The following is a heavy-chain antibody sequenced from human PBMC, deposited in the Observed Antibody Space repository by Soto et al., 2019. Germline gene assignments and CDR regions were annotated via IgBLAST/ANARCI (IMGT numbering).Heavy chain of an antibody. CDR1: GFTFSSYA. CDR2: ISYDGSNK. J-gene: IGHJ4*02. Sequence: SLRLSCAASGFTFSSYAMHWVRQAPGKGLEWVAVISYDGSNKYYADSVKGRFTISRDNSKNTLYLQMNSLRAEDTAVYYCARGSITIFGVVIIRYFDYWGQGTLVTVSS. V-gene: IGHV3-30-3*01. CDR3: ARGSITIFGVVIIRYFDY. D-gene: IGHD3-3*01.